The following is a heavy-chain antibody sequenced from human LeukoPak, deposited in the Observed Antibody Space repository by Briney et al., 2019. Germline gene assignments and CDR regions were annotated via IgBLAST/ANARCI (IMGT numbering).Heavy chain of an antibody. CDR3: ARGGPEWELFSGFDY. J-gene: IGHJ4*02. V-gene: IGHV4-59*01. CDR2: IYYSGST. Sequence: SETLSLTCTVSGGSISSYYWSWIRQPPGKGLEWIGCIYYSGSTNYNPSLKSRVTISVDTSKNQFSLKLSSVTAADTAVYYCARGGPEWELFSGFDYWGQGTLVTVSS. CDR1: GGSISSYY. D-gene: IGHD1-26*01.